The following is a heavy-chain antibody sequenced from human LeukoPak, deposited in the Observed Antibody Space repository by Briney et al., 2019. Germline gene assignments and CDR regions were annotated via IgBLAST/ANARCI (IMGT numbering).Heavy chain of an antibody. CDR1: GFTVSSNY. CDR3: ARDWRGGGDAFDI. V-gene: IGHV3-66*01. CDR2: IYSGGST. J-gene: IGHJ3*02. D-gene: IGHD3-16*01. Sequence: PGTSLRLSCAASGFTVSSNYMSWVRQAPGKGLEWVSVIYSGGSTYYADSVKGRFTISRDNSKNTLYLQMNSLRAEDTAVYYCARDWRGGGDAFDIWGQGTMVTVSS.